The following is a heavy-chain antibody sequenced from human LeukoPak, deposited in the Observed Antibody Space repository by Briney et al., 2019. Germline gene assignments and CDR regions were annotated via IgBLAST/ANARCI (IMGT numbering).Heavy chain of an antibody. Sequence: PSETLSLTCTVSGGSASSGSYYWSWIRQPPGKGLEWIGYIYYSGSTNYNPSLKSRVTISVDTSKNQFSLKLSSVTAADTAVYYCARVITMVRYAFDIWGQGTMVTVSS. J-gene: IGHJ3*02. CDR3: ARVITMVRYAFDI. V-gene: IGHV4-61*01. D-gene: IGHD3-10*01. CDR1: GGSASSGSYY. CDR2: IYYSGST.